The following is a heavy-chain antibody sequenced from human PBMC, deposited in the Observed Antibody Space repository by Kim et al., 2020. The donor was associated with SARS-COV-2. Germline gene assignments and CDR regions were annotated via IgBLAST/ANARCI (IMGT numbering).Heavy chain of an antibody. D-gene: IGHD3-22*01. CDR3: ARGTMIAFDY. V-gene: IGHV4-30-2*01. CDR1: GGSISSGGYS. Sequence: SETLSLTCAVSGGSISSGGYSWSWIRQPPGKGLEWIGYIYHSGSTYYNPSLKSRVTISVDRSKNQFSLKLSSVTAADTAVYYCARGTMIAFDYWGQGTLVTVSS. J-gene: IGHJ4*02. CDR2: IYHSGST.